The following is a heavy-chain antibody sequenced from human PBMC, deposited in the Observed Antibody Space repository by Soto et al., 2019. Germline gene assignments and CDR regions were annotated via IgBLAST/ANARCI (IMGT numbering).Heavy chain of an antibody. CDR2: IYHSGST. CDR3: AREKKSVLWFGEPHQNWFDP. V-gene: IGHV4-30-2*01. D-gene: IGHD3-10*01. CDR1: GCSIRSGGYS. J-gene: IGHJ5*02. Sequence: PSETLSLTCSVSGCSIRSGGYSWSWIRQPPGKGLEWIGYIYHSGSTYYNPSLKSRVTISVDRSKNQFSLKLSSVTAADTAVYYCAREKKSVLWFGEPHQNWFDPWGQGTLVTVSS.